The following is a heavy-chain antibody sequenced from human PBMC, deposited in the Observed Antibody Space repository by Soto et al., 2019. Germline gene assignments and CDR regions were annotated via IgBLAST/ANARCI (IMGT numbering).Heavy chain of an antibody. CDR3: ARAKKNYYDGGGYPVDS. J-gene: IGHJ5*01. CDR1: GGSVSSASDC. D-gene: IGHD3-22*01. V-gene: IGHV4-61*01. CDR2: IYNTGST. Sequence: QVQLQESGPGLVKPSETLSLTCTVSGGSVSSASDCWNWIRHPPGKGLEWIGYIYNTGSTNYNPSLESRVTISVDTSKNRFSLNLNSVTAADTAMYYCARAKKNYYDGGGYPVDSWGQGTLVTVSS.